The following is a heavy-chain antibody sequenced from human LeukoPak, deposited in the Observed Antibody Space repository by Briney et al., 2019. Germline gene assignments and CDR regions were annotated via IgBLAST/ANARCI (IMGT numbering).Heavy chain of an antibody. CDR2: IGIGGDT. V-gene: IGHV3-13*01. D-gene: IGHD2-21*02. Sequence: GGSLRLSCAAAGFTFSSYDMHWVRQATGKGLEWVSAIGIGGDTYYPGSVKGRFTISRENAKNSLYLQMNSLRAGDTAVYYCARGGIPVTGIDEVDYWGQGTLVTVSS. CDR1: GFTFSSYD. CDR3: ARGGIPVTGIDEVDY. J-gene: IGHJ4*02.